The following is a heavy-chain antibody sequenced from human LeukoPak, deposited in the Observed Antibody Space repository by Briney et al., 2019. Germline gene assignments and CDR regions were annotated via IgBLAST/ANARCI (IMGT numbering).Heavy chain of an antibody. D-gene: IGHD3-3*01. Sequence: SETLSLTCTVSGDSISSGDYYWSWIRQPPGKGLEWIGEINHSGSTNYNPSLKSRVTISVDTSKNQFSLKLSSVTAADTAVYYCASGVEWLSLPPYFQHWGQGTLVTVSS. CDR2: INHSGST. J-gene: IGHJ1*01. CDR3: ASGVEWLSLPPYFQH. CDR1: GDSISSGDYY. V-gene: IGHV4-61*08.